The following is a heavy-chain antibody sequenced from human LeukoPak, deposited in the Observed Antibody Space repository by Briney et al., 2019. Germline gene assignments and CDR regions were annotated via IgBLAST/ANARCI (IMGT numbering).Heavy chain of an antibody. CDR2: IIPTLGIA. D-gene: IGHD1-26*01. CDR3: ARDRGGELQLYYFDY. J-gene: IGHJ4*02. Sequence: ASVKVSCKASGGTFSSHAISWVRQAPGQGLEWMGRIIPTLGIANYAQKFQGRVTITADKSTSTAYMELSSLRSEDTAVYYCARDRGGELQLYYFDYWGQGTLVTVSS. V-gene: IGHV1-69*04. CDR1: GGTFSSHA.